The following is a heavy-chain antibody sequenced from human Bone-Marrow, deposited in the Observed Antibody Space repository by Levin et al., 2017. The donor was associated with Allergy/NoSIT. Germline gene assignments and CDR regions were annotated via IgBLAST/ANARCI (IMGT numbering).Heavy chain of an antibody. CDR3: AGEAPSFRYFDY. D-gene: IGHD3-9*01. V-gene: IGHV4-59*01. CDR2: IYNTGDN. J-gene: IGHJ4*02. CDR1: GGSINYYY. Sequence: PSETLSLTCTVSGGSINYYYWTWIRQPPGKGLEWVGYIYNTGDNNYNPSLKSRVTISVDTSKNQFFLRLSSVTAADPAVYYCAGEAPSFRYFDYWGQGTLVTVSS.